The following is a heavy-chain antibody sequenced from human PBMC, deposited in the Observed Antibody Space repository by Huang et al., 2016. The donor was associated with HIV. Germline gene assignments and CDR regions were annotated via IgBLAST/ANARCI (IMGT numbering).Heavy chain of an antibody. Sequence: QLHLQQSGPGLVRPSETLSLICTVPGGSITSSNHYWGWIRQTPGKGLEWMGNFYDGGEAYYTPSLKTRVSRSIDTSKSQFSLRLSSVIATDTAVYYCASGEYGKNAYDIWGQGTVVTVSA. V-gene: IGHV4-39*01. D-gene: IGHD2-2*01. CDR2: FYDGGEA. J-gene: IGHJ3*02. CDR1: GGSITSSNHY. CDR3: ASGEYGKNAYDI.